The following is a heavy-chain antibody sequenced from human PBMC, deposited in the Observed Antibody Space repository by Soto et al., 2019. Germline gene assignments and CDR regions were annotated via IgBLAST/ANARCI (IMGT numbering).Heavy chain of an antibody. D-gene: IGHD5-12*01. CDR1: GFTFSSYG. J-gene: IGHJ5*02. CDR3: AKSSVDTVAPLGS. Sequence: GGSLRLSCAASGFTFSSYGMHWVRQAPGRGLEWVAVISYDGSNKYYADSVKGRFTISXXXXXXTXYXQXXXLRAXDTAVYYCAKSSVDTVAPLGSWGQGTQVTVSS. V-gene: IGHV3-30*18. CDR2: ISYDGSNK.